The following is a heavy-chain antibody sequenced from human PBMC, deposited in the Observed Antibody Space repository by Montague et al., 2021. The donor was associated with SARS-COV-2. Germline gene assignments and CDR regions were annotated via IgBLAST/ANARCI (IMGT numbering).Heavy chain of an antibody. V-gene: IGHV4-34*01. CDR2: INHSGST. D-gene: IGHD3-22*01. CDR1: DGPFSSYY. CDR3: ARGTTMIIY. Sequence: SETLSLTCAVYDGPFSSYYWSWFRQPPGKGLEWIGEINHSGSTNXNPSLKSRVTISVDTSKNQFSLKVDSVTAADTATYYCARGTTMIIYWGQRTLVSVSS. J-gene: IGHJ4*02.